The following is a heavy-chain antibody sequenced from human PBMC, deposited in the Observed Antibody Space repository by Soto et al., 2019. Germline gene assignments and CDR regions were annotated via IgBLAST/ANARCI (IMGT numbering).Heavy chain of an antibody. CDR1: GYTFTGYY. CDR2: INPNRGGT. J-gene: IGHJ4*02. CDR3: ARDNSGSLDY. D-gene: IGHD1-26*01. V-gene: IGHV1-2*02. Sequence: QVQLVQSGAEVKKPGASVKVSCKASGYTFTGYYMHWVRQAPGQGLEWMGWINPNRGGTNYAQKFQGGVTMTRDTSISTAYMELSRLRSDDTAVYYCARDNSGSLDYWGQGTLVTVSS.